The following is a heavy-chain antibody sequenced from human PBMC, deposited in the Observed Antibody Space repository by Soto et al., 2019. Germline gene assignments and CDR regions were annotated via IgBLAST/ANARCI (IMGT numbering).Heavy chain of an antibody. CDR2: ISGRSDFL. D-gene: IGHD6-13*01. CDR3: ASSTWYAFEI. J-gene: IGHJ3*02. Sequence: EVQLVESGGGLVKPAGSLRLSCAASGFTFSNSIINWVRHAPGQGLEWVSSISGRSDFLYYADSVKGRFTISRDTATNSLDLQMNSLRAQDTAVYYCASSTWYAFEIWGQGRMVAVSS. CDR1: GFTFSNSI. V-gene: IGHV3-21*01.